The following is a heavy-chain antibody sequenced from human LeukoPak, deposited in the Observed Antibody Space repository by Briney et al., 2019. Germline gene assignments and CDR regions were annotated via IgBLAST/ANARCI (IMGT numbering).Heavy chain of an antibody. CDR2: FDPEDGET. J-gene: IGHJ4*02. D-gene: IGHD3-10*01. CDR3: ARAGITMVRGVYQGVYFDY. Sequence: ASVKVSCKVSGYTLTELSMHWVRQAPGKGLEWMGGFDPEDGETIYAQKFQGRVTMTEDTSTDTAYMELSSLRSEDTAVYYCARAGITMVRGVYQGVYFDYWGQGTLVTVSS. CDR1: GYTLTELS. V-gene: IGHV1-24*01.